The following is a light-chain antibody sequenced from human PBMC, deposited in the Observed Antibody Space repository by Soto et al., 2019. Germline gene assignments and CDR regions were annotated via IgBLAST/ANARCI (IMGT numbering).Light chain of an antibody. CDR3: QQYSSSPLT. CDR2: GAS. V-gene: IGKV3-20*01. Sequence: EIVLTQSPGTLSLPSGERATLSCRASQSVRSNYLAWNQQRPGQSPRLLIYGASSRATGIPDRVGGSGSGAGFTLNISRLEPEDFAVYYWQQYSSSPLTFGRGNKVEIK. CDR1: QSVRSNY. J-gene: IGKJ4*01.